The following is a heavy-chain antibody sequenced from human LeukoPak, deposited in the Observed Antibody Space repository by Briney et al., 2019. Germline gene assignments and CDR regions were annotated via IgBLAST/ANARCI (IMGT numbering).Heavy chain of an antibody. CDR3: ARSPMVRGVIPHFDS. J-gene: IGHJ4*02. CDR2: ITSSGSAT. V-gene: IGHV3-11*04. Sequence: GGSLRLSCAASGFTFSDYYMSWIRQAPGRGLECVSYITSSGSATSYSDSVKGRFTISRDNAKNSLYLQMNSLRAEDTAVYYCARSPMVRGVIPHFDSWGQGTLVTVSS. D-gene: IGHD3-10*01. CDR1: GFTFSDYY.